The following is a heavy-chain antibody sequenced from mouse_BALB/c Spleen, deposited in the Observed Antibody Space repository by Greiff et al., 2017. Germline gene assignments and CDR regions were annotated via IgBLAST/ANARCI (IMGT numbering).Heavy chain of an antibody. V-gene: IGHV5-6*01. J-gene: IGHJ2*01. Sequence: EVQLVESGGDLVKPGGSLKLSCAASGFTFSSYGMSWVRQTPDKRLEWVATISSGGSYTYYPDSVKGRFTISRDNAKNTLYLQMSSLKSEDTAMYYCARQTGTRDFDYWGQGTTLTVSS. CDR1: GFTFSSYG. D-gene: IGHD4-1*01. CDR3: ARQTGTRDFDY. CDR2: ISSGGSYT.